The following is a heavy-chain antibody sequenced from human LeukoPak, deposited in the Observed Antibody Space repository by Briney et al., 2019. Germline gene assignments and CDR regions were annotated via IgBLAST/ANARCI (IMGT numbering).Heavy chain of an antibody. CDR1: GFTVSSNY. CDR3: ARGGDSSGYYPYYFDY. CDR2: IYSGGST. Sequence: PGGSLRLSCAASGFTVSSNYMSWVRQAPGTGLEWVSVIYSGGSTYYADSVKGRFTISRDNSKNTLYLQMNSLRAEDTAVYYCARGGDSSGYYPYYFDYWGQGTLVTVSS. V-gene: IGHV3-53*01. J-gene: IGHJ4*02. D-gene: IGHD3-22*01.